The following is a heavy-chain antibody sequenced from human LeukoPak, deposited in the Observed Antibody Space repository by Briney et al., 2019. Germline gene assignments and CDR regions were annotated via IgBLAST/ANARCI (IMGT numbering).Heavy chain of an antibody. V-gene: IGHV4-59*12. Sequence: PSETLSLTCTLSGGSISTYYWIWIRQPPGKGLEWIGYIYYSGSSSYNPSLKSRGTISVDTSKNQFSLKLSSVTAADTAVYYCARGSITVVPAFDIWGQGTMVTVSS. CDR3: ARGSITVVPAFDI. J-gene: IGHJ3*02. CDR1: GGSISTYY. CDR2: IYYSGSS. D-gene: IGHD3-3*01.